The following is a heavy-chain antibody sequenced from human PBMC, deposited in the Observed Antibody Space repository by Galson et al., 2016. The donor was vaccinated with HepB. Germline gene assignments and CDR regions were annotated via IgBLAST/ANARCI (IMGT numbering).Heavy chain of an antibody. Sequence: SLRLSCAASGFSVSSKYMSWFRQAPGKGLEWVSIMYSGGTTHYADSVKGRFTISRDISKNTMYLQMNSLRAEDTAVYYCAKAQWEIRHAMDVWGQGTTVSVSS. CDR1: GFSVSSKY. V-gene: IGHV3-53*05. CDR2: MYSGGTT. D-gene: IGHD1-26*01. J-gene: IGHJ6*02. CDR3: AKAQWEIRHAMDV.